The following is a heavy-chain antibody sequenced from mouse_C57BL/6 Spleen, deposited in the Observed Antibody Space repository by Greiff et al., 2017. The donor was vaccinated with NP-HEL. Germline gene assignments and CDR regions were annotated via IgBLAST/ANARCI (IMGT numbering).Heavy chain of an antibody. D-gene: IGHD1-1*01. Sequence: QVQLKESGAELVRPGASVTLSCKASGYTFTDYEMHWVKQTPVHGLEWIGAIDPETGGTAYNQKFKGKAILTADKSSSTAYMELRSLTSEDSAVYYCTRWGGSSPFDYWGQGTTLTVSS. V-gene: IGHV1-15*01. CDR3: TRWGGSSPFDY. CDR1: GYTFTDYE. CDR2: IDPETGGT. J-gene: IGHJ2*01.